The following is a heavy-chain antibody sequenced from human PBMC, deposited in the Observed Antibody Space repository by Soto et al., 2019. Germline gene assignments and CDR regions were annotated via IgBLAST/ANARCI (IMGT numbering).Heavy chain of an antibody. Sequence: SVKVSCKASGGTFSSYAISWVRQAPGQGLEWMGGIIPIFGTANYAQKFQGRVTITADESTSTAYMELSSLRSEDTAVYYCARWGGQLGWFDPWGQGTPVTVSS. CDR3: ARWGGQLGWFDP. CDR1: GGTFSSYA. D-gene: IGHD6-6*01. V-gene: IGHV1-69*13. CDR2: IIPIFGTA. J-gene: IGHJ5*02.